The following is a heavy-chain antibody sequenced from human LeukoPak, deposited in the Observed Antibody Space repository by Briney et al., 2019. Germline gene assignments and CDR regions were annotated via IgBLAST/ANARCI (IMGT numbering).Heavy chain of an antibody. CDR3: ARHKYSSSWYRFDP. D-gene: IGHD6-13*01. J-gene: IGHJ5*02. V-gene: IGHV4-59*08. CDR2: IYYSGST. Sequence: SETLSLTCTVSGGSISSYYWSRIRQPPGKGLGWIGYIYYSGSTNYNPSLKSRVTISVDTSKNQFSLKLSSVTAADTAVYYCARHKYSSSWYRFDPWGQGTLVTVSS. CDR1: GGSISSYY.